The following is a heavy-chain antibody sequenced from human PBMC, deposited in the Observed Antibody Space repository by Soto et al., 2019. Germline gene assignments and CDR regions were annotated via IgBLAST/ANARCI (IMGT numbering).Heavy chain of an antibody. Sequence: EVQLLESGGGLVQPGGSLRLSCAASGFTFSSYAMSWVRQAPGKGLEWVSAISGSGGSTYYADSVKGRFTISRDNSKNTLYLQRNGLRAEDTAVYYCAKDPRTTLTRPVRPRDAFDIWGQGTMVTVSS. CDR2: ISGSGGST. D-gene: IGHD4-17*01. V-gene: IGHV3-23*01. J-gene: IGHJ3*02. CDR1: GFTFSSYA. CDR3: AKDPRTTLTRPVRPRDAFDI.